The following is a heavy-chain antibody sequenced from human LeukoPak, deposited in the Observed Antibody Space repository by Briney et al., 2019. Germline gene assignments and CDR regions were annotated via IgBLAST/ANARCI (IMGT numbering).Heavy chain of an antibody. Sequence: ASVEVSCKASGFTFTSYDINWVRQASGQGLEWMGWMNPNNGNTGYAQKFQGRVTMTRDTSISTAYMELRGLRSEDTAVYYCVRDGEGVAISVNYWFDPWGQGTLVTVSS. CDR3: VRDGEGVAISVNYWFDP. CDR1: GFTFTSYD. V-gene: IGHV1-8*01. D-gene: IGHD3-10*01. J-gene: IGHJ5*02. CDR2: MNPNNGNT.